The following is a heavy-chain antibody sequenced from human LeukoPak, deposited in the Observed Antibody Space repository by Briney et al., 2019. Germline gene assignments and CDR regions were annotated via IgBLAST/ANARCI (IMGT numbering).Heavy chain of an antibody. CDR3: AKDRKAAAYCGGDCYMLTVHDS. D-gene: IGHD2-21*02. Sequence: GGSLRLSCGASGFTFTSYAMSWVRQAPGKGLEWVSGISASGGSTYYGDSVKGRFTISRDNSKNTVYLQMNSLRAEDTAVYYCAKDRKAAAYCGGDCYMLTVHDSWGQGTLVTVSS. CDR2: ISASGGST. J-gene: IGHJ4*02. CDR1: GFTFTSYA. V-gene: IGHV3-23*01.